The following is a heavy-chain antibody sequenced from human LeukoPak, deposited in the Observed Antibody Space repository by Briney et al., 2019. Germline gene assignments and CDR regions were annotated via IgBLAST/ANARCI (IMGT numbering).Heavy chain of an antibody. D-gene: IGHD2/OR15-2a*01. Sequence: GASLRLSCAASGFTCTSYRMHLLPQAPGKGRVCVPRVSTDGSSTSFADSVNGLYTISRDNGKNMLYLQTNSLRAEDTAVYYCASYLTSIPSGMDVWGQGTTVTVS. V-gene: IGHV3-74*01. CDR2: VSTDGSST. CDR1: GFTCTSYR. J-gene: IGHJ6*02. CDR3: ASYLTSIPSGMDV.